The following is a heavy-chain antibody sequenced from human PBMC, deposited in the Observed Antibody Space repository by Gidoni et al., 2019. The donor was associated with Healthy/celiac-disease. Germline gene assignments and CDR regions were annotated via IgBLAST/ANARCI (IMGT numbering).Heavy chain of an antibody. CDR2: IYYSGSN. Sequence: QVQLQESGPGLVKPSETLSLTCTVSGGSISSYYWSWIRQPPGKGLEWIGYIYYSGSNNYNPSLKSRVTIAVDTSKNQFSLKLSSVTAADTAVYYCARDPRRGAFDIWGQGTMVTVSS. V-gene: IGHV4-59*01. CDR3: ARDPRRGAFDI. J-gene: IGHJ3*02. CDR1: GGSISSYY.